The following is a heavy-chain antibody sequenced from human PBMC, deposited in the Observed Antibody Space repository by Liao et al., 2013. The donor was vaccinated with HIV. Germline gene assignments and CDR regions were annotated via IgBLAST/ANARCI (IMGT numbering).Heavy chain of an antibody. V-gene: IGHV4-61*02. D-gene: IGHD4-11*01. J-gene: IGHJ4*01. CDR3: ARGRVQLLYPYFDN. Sequence: QVQLQESGPGLVKPSQTLSLTCTVSGGSIRSGSYYWSWIRQPAGKGLEWIGRIYTSGSTNYNPSLKSRVTMSVDTSKNQFSLKLNTVTAADTAVYFCARGRVQLLYPYFDNWGPESWSPSL. CDR1: GGSIRSGSYY. CDR2: IYTSGST.